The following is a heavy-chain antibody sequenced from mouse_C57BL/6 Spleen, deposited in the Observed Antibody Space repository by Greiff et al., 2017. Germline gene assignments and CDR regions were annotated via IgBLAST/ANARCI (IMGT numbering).Heavy chain of an antibody. CDR3: ARGRLLRYFDY. J-gene: IGHJ2*01. CDR1: GYTFTDSN. V-gene: IGHV1-22*01. Sequence: EVQLQQSGPELVKPGASVKMSCKASGYTFTDSNMHWVKQSHGKSLEWIGYINPNNGGTSYNQKFKGKATLTVNKSSSTAYMELRSLTSEDSAVYYCARGRLLRYFDYWGQGTTLTVSS. CDR2: INPNNGGT. D-gene: IGHD2-3*01.